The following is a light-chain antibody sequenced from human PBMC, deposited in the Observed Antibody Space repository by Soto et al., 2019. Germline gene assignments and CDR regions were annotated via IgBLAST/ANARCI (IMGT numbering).Light chain of an antibody. CDR2: LNSDGSH. V-gene: IGLV4-69*01. Sequence: QSVLTQSPSASASLGASVKLTCTLSSGQSSYAIAWHQQQPEKGPRYLMKLNSDGSHSKGDGIPDRFSGSSSGAERYLTISSLQSEDEADYYCQTWGTGIQVFGGGTKVTVL. CDR1: SGQSSYA. J-gene: IGLJ2*01. CDR3: QTWGTGIQV.